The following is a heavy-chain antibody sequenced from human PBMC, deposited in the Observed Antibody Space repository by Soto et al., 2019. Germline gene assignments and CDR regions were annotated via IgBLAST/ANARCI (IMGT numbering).Heavy chain of an antibody. J-gene: IGHJ4*02. CDR3: AKVPRPPGHYYDSNGYIKGAVDS. CDR1: GFTLSSYA. Sequence: PGGSLRLSCAASGFTLSSYAMSWVRQAPGKGLEWVSAISGSGGSTYYADSVKGRFTISRDNSKNTLYLQMNSLRAEDTAVYYCAKVPRPPGHYYDSNGYIKGAVDSWGKGTLVPVSS. D-gene: IGHD3-22*01. V-gene: IGHV3-23*01. CDR2: ISGSGGST.